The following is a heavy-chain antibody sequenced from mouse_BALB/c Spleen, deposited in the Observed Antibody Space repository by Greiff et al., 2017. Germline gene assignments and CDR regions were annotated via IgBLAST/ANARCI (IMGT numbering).Heavy chain of an antibody. V-gene: IGHV5-9-3*01. Sequence: EVKVVESGGGLVKPGGSLKLSCAASGFTFSSYAMSWVRQTPEKRLEWVATISSGGSYTYYPDSVKGRFTISRDNAKNTLYLQMSSLRSEDTAMYYCARHDRYDVGLYYAMDYWGQGTSVTVSS. J-gene: IGHJ4*01. D-gene: IGHD2-14*01. CDR2: ISSGGSYT. CDR3: ARHDRYDVGLYYAMDY. CDR1: GFTFSSYA.